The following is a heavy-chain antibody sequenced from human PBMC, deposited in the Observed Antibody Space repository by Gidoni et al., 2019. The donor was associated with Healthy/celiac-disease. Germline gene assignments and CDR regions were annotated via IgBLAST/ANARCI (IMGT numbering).Heavy chain of an antibody. Sequence: VQLVESGGVVVQPGRSLRLSSSASGFTFSSYAMHWVRQAPVKGLEWVAVISYDGSNKYYADSVKGRFTISRDNSKNTLYLQMNSLRAEDTAVYYCARDRAGTLDYWGQGTLVTVSS. D-gene: IGHD6-19*01. J-gene: IGHJ4*02. CDR1: GFTFSSYA. V-gene: IGHV3-30-3*01. CDR3: ARDRAGTLDY. CDR2: ISYDGSNK.